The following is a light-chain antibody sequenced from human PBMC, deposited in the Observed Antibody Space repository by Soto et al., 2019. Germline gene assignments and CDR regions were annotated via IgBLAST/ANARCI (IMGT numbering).Light chain of an antibody. CDR3: CSYAGSGSLV. Sequence: QSALTQPASVSGSPGQSITISCTGTSSDVGTYNLVSWYQQHPGKAPKLMIYEDTKRPSGVSIRFSGSKSGNTASLTISGLQAEDEADYYCCSYAGSGSLVFGGGTKVTVL. J-gene: IGLJ3*02. V-gene: IGLV2-23*01. CDR1: SSDVGTYNL. CDR2: EDT.